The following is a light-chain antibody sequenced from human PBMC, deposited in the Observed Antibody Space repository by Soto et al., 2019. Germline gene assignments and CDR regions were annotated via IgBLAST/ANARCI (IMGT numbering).Light chain of an antibody. J-gene: IGKJ4*01. V-gene: IGKV1-9*01. Sequence: IQLTHSPSSLSASVVDRVTLTCRASQGMSSYLAWYQQTPGKAPKLLIYVTSTLQTGVPSRFSGSRSGADFTLTISSLQPEDSATYYCQQLSIYPLTFGGGTKV. CDR2: VTS. CDR3: QQLSIYPLT. CDR1: QGMSSY.